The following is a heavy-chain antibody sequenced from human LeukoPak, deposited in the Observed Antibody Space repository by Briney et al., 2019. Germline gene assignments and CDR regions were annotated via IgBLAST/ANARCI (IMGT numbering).Heavy chain of an antibody. J-gene: IGHJ4*02. CDR1: GFTFTSSA. Sequence: SVKVSCKASGFTFTSSAMQWVRQARGQRLEWIGWIVVGSGNTNYAQKFQERVTITRDMSTSTAYMELSSLRSEDTAVYYCAASVFWSGYYSPGYWGQGTLVTVSS. CDR2: IVVGSGNT. V-gene: IGHV1-58*02. D-gene: IGHD3-3*01. CDR3: AASVFWSGYYSPGY.